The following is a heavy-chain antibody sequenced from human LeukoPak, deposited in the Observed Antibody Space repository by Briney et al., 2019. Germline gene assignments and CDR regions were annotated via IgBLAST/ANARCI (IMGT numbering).Heavy chain of an antibody. CDR1: GYTFTSYD. CDR3: ARGVYSSSWYGLYYSYYYIDV. CDR2: MNPNSGNT. V-gene: IGHV1-8*01. D-gene: IGHD6-13*01. Sequence: ASVRVSCKASGYTFTSYDINWVRQAPGQGLEWMGWMNPNSGNTDYAEKLKGRVTITRNTSISTASMELSSLRSEDTAVYYCARGVYSSSWYGLYYSYYYIDVWGKGTTVTVSS. J-gene: IGHJ6*03.